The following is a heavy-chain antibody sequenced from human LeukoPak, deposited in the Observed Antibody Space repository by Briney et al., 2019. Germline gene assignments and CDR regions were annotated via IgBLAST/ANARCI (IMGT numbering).Heavy chain of an antibody. CDR1: GYTFTYRY. CDR2: ITPFNGNT. D-gene: IGHD3-16*01. V-gene: IGHV1-45*02. Sequence: ASVKVSCKASGYTFTYRYLHWVRQAPGQALEWMGWITPFNGNTNYAQKFQDRVTITRDRSMGTAYMELSSLRSEDTAMYYCTASQTGGLGYWGQGTLVTVSS. CDR3: TASQTGGLGY. J-gene: IGHJ4*02.